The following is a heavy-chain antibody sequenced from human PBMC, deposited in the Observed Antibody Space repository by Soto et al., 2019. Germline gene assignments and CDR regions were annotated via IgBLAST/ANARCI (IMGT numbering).Heavy chain of an antibody. D-gene: IGHD2-2*02. CDR1: GVSISSGDYY. Sequence: PSETLSLTCTVSGVSISSGDYYWSWIRQTPGKGLEWIGYIYYSGSTYYNPSLKSRVTISVDTSKNQFSLKLSSVTAADTAVYYCATIPATTILTDYWGQGTLVTVSS. V-gene: IGHV4-30-4*01. CDR2: IYYSGST. J-gene: IGHJ4*02. CDR3: ATIPATTILTDY.